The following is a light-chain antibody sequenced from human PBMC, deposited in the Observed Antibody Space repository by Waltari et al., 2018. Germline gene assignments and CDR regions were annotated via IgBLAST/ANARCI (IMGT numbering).Light chain of an antibody. CDR1: SSDVGRYNL. Sequence: QSALTHPAPVSGSPGQSITISCTGTSSDVGRYNLVSWYQQHPGKAPKIMIYEVTKRPSGVSNRFSGSKFGNTASLTISGLQAEDEADYCCCSYAGSTTHVIFGGGTKLTVL. CDR3: CSYAGSTTHVI. CDR2: EVT. V-gene: IGLV2-23*02. J-gene: IGLJ2*01.